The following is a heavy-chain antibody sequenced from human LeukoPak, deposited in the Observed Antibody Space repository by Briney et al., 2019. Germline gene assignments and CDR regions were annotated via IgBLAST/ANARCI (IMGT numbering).Heavy chain of an antibody. Sequence: ASVKVSCKASGYTFTTYAMDWVRQAPGQGLEWMGWINKNSGNPTYAQCFTGRFVYSLDTCVSTADLHVNRLKAEDRASYDLPRVNVEKAVCICCCNGMEVGGQGTPV. CDR2: INKNSGNP. J-gene: IGHJ6*02. CDR1: GYTFTTYA. V-gene: IGHV7-4-1*02. CDR3: PRVNVEKAVCICCCNGMEV. D-gene: IGHD5-18*01.